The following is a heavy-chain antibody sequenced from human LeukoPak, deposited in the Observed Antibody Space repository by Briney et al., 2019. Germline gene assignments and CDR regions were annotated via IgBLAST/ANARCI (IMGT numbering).Heavy chain of an antibody. CDR2: IYHAGST. CDR3: ARSAAVTGQFDF. CDR1: GASISSSNW. V-gene: IGHV4-4*02. Sequence: PSGTLSLTCTVSGASISSSNWWTWVRQPPGEALEWIGEIYHAGSTKYNPSLRSRLTISVDKSKNSFSLSLTSVTAADTAFYYCARSAAVTGQFDFWGPGTLVTVSS. J-gene: IGHJ4*02. D-gene: IGHD6-19*01.